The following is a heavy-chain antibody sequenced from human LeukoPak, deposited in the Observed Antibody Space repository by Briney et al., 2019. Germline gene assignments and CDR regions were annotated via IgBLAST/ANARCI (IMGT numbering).Heavy chain of an antibody. J-gene: IGHJ4*02. D-gene: IGHD2-2*01. V-gene: IGHV1-2*02. CDR1: GYTFTGYY. CDR2: INPNSGGT. Sequence: ASVKVSCKASGYTFTGYYMHWVRQAPGQGLEWMGWINPNSGGTNYAQKFQGRVTMTRDTSINTAYMELSRLRSDDTAVYYCARDHTELSYCSSTSCYLGYWGQGTLVTVSS. CDR3: ARDHTELSYCSSTSCYLGY.